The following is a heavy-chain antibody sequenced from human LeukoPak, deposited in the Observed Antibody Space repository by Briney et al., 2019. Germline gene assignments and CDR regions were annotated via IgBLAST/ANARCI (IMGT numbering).Heavy chain of an antibody. Sequence: ASVKVSCKASGYTFTGYYMHWVRQAPGQGLEWMGWINPNSGGTNYAQKFQGRVTMTRDTSISTAYMELSRLRSDDTAVYYCARDSGYCGSTSCYDDYWGQGTLVTVSS. V-gene: IGHV1-2*02. CDR1: GYTFTGYY. CDR2: INPNSGGT. J-gene: IGHJ4*02. CDR3: ARDSGYCGSTSCYDDY. D-gene: IGHD2-2*01.